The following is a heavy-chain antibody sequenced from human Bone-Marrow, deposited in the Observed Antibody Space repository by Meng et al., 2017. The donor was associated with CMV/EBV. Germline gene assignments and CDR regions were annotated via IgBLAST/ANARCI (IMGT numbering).Heavy chain of an antibody. CDR1: GFTFSSYW. J-gene: IGHJ5*02. CDR3: ARANRGGHLGT. D-gene: IGHD3-10*01. V-gene: IGHV3-7*01. Sequence: GGSLRLSCAASGFTFSSYWMSWVRQAPGKGLGWVANIKQDGSEKYYVDSVKGRFTISRDNAKNSLHLQMNSLRAEDTAVYYCARANRGGHLGTWGQGTLVTVSS. CDR2: IKQDGSEK.